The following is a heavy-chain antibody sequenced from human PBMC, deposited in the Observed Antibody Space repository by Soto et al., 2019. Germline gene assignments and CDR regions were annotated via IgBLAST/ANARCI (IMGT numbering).Heavy chain of an antibody. V-gene: IGHV3-30*18. CDR3: AKDLEEGSGSYYYYYGMDV. CDR1: GFTFSSYG. CDR2: ISYDGSNK. D-gene: IGHD1-26*01. Sequence: GGSLRLSCAASGFTFSSYGMHWVRQAPGKGLEWVAVISYDGSNKYYADSVKGRFTISRDNSKNTLYLQMNSLRAEDTAVYYCAKDLEEGSGSYYYYYGMDVWGQGTTVTVSS. J-gene: IGHJ6*02.